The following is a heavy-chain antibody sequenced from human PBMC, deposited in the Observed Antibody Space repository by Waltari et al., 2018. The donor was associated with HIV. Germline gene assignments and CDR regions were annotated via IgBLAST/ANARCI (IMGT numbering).Heavy chain of an antibody. CDR2: INHSGST. V-gene: IGHV4-34*01. J-gene: IGHJ4*02. CDR1: GGSFSGYY. Sequence: QVQLQQWGAGLLKPSETLSLTCAVYGGSFSGYYWSWIRQPPGKGLEWIGEINHSGSTNDNPSLKSRVTISVDTSKNQFSLKLSSVTAADTAVYYCARGLGRFGELLDYWGQGTLVTVSS. D-gene: IGHD3-10*01. CDR3: ARGLGRFGELLDY.